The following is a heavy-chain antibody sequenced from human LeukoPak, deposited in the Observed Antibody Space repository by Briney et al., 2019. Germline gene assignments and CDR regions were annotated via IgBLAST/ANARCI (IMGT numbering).Heavy chain of an antibody. Sequence: GGTLRLSCAASGFTFSSYGMSWVRQAPGKGLEWVSAISGSGGSTYYAGSVKGRFTISRDNSKNTLYLQMNSLRAEDTAVYYCAKSHDFWSGYYPFDYWGQGTLVTVSS. V-gene: IGHV3-23*01. CDR2: ISGSGGST. CDR1: GFTFSSYG. J-gene: IGHJ4*02. CDR3: AKSHDFWSGYYPFDY. D-gene: IGHD3-3*01.